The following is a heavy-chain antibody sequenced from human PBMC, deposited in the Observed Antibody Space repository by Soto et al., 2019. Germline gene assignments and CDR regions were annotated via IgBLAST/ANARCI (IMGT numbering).Heavy chain of an antibody. CDR3: AKVTAARPDKYYFDY. CDR2: ISGSGGST. Sequence: EVQLLESGGGLVQPGGSLRLSCAASGFTFSSYAMSWVRQAPGKGLEWVSAISGSGGSTYYADSVKGRFTISRDNSQNTLYLQMNSLRAEYTAVYYCAKVTAARPDKYYFDYWGQGTLVTVSS. J-gene: IGHJ4*02. V-gene: IGHV3-23*01. D-gene: IGHD6-6*01. CDR1: GFTFSSYA.